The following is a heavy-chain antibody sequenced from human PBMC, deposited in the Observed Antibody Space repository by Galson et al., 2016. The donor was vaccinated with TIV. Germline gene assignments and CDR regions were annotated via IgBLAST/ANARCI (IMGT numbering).Heavy chain of an antibody. CDR2: IIPLIGMI. Sequence: SVKVSCKASGGTFSSYTFNWVRQAPGQGLEWMGRIIPLIGMINYAQKFPGRVTITADKSTSTGYMELSSLIAEVTAVYYCARASEYCSGGSCLPHDLWGPGTLVTISS. J-gene: IGHJ5*02. V-gene: IGHV1-69*02. CDR3: ARASEYCSGGSCLPHDL. CDR1: GGTFSSYT. D-gene: IGHD2-15*01.